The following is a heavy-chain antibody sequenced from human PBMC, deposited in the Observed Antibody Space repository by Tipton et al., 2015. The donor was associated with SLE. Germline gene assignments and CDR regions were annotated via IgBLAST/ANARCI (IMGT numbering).Heavy chain of an antibody. D-gene: IGHD2-2*01. Sequence: SLRLSCVASGFSFSNYWMSWVRQAPGKGLEWVAHIKQDGSENYYVDSVKGRFTISRDNAKNSLYLQMNSLRAEDTAVYYCARGRCSSTSCFFDYWGQGTLVTVSS. CDR3: ARGRCSSTSCFFDY. CDR2: IKQDGSEN. V-gene: IGHV3-7*03. CDR1: GFSFSNYW. J-gene: IGHJ4*02.